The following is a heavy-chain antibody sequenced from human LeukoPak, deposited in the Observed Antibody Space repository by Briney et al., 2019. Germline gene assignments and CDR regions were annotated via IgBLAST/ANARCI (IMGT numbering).Heavy chain of an antibody. CDR3: ASESSDTSKQEFFHH. Sequence: SETLSLTCAVYGGSFSGNYWSWLRQPPGKGLEWIGDINHSGSTNYNPTLKSRVIISVDTSKNQFSLKLNSVTAADTAVYYCASESSDTSKQEFFHHWGQGTLVTVSS. V-gene: IGHV4-34*01. J-gene: IGHJ1*01. CDR2: INHSGST. D-gene: IGHD1/OR15-1a*01. CDR1: GGSFSGNY.